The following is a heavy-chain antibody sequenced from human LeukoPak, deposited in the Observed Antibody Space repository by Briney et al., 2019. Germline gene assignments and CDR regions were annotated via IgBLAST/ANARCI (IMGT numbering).Heavy chain of an antibody. D-gene: IGHD3-10*01. Sequence: SETLSLTCAVYGGSLSGYYWSWIRQSPGKGLEWIGEINDSGSTNYNPSLKSRVTISVDTSKNQFSLKLSSVTAADTAVYYCARGKVRGEFDYWGQGTLVTVSS. CDR3: ARGKVRGEFDY. V-gene: IGHV4-34*01. CDR1: GGSLSGYY. J-gene: IGHJ4*02. CDR2: INDSGST.